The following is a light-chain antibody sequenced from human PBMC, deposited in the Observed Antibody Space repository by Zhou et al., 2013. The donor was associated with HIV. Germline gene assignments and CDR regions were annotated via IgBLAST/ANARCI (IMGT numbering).Light chain of an antibody. CDR1: QNIRGY. V-gene: IGKV1-39*01. CDR2: AAS. CDR3: QQSYSVLCS. Sequence: DIQMTQSPSSLSASVGDRVTMTCRASQNIRGYLTWYLHKPGKAPKLLIYAASTLQSGVPSRFSGSRSGTDFTLTINNVQSEDFGTYYCQQSYSVLCSFGQGTKLE. J-gene: IGKJ2*04.